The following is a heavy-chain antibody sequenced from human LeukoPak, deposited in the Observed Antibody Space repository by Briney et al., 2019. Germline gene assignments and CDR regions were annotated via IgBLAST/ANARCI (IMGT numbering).Heavy chain of an antibody. CDR3: ARVAGYSSGWREYYFDY. V-gene: IGHV4-59*01. Sequence: PSETLSLTCIVSGDSISSYHWSWIRQPPGKGLEWIGYIYYTGSTNYNPSLKSRVTISIDTSKNHFSLKLSSVTAADTAVYYCARVAGYSSGWREYYFDYWGQGTLVTFSS. J-gene: IGHJ4*02. CDR1: GDSISSYH. D-gene: IGHD6-19*01. CDR2: IYYTGST.